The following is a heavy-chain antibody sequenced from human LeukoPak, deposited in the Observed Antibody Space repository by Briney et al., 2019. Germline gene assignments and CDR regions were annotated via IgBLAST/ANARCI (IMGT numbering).Heavy chain of an antibody. CDR3: ARAKLGYSRGWSDY. J-gene: IGHJ4*02. D-gene: IGHD6-19*01. CDR1: GYTFTSYD. Sequence: ASVKVSCKASGYTFTSYDINWVRQATGQGLEWMGWMNPNSGNTDYAQKFQGRVTITRNTSISTAYMELSSLRSEDTAVYYCARAKLGYSRGWSDYWGQGTLVTVSS. CDR2: MNPNSGNT. V-gene: IGHV1-8*03.